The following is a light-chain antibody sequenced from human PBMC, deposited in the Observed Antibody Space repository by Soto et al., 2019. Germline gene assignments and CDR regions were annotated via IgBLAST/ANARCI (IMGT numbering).Light chain of an antibody. V-gene: IGKV3-11*01. J-gene: IGKJ5*01. CDR1: QSISFY. Sequence: IVVTQSPSTLSLSPGERASLSCRASQSISFYLTWYQHKPGQAPRLLIYDASNRATGIPARFSGSGYGTDFTLTISSLEPEDFAVYYCQQRSNWPTFGQGTLLEIK. CDR2: DAS. CDR3: QQRSNWPT.